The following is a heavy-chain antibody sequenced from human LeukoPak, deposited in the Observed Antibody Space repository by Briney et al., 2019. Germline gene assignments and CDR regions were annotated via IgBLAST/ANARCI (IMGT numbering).Heavy chain of an antibody. D-gene: IGHD6-13*01. V-gene: IGHV4-34*01. Sequence: PETLSLTCAVYGGSFSGYYWSWIRQPPGKGVEWIGEINHSGSTNYNPSLKSRVTISVDTSKNQFSLKLSSVTAADTAVYYCARGGGSSWDGYYFDYWGQGTLVTVSS. CDR2: INHSGST. CDR3: ARGGGSSWDGYYFDY. CDR1: GGSFSGYY. J-gene: IGHJ4*02.